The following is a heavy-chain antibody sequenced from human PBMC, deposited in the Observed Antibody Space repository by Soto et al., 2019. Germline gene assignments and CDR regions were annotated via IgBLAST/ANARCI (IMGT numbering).Heavy chain of an antibody. J-gene: IGHJ6*02. CDR2: ISYDGSNK. CDR3: ARDLSSADYYGMDV. Sequence: PGGSLRLSCAASGFTFSTYALHWVRQAPGKGLEWVAVISYDGSNKYYADSVKGRFTISRDNSKNTLYLQMNSLRVEDTALYYCARDLSSADYYGMDVWGQGTTVTVSS. V-gene: IGHV3-30-3*01. CDR1: GFTFSTYA. D-gene: IGHD3-10*01.